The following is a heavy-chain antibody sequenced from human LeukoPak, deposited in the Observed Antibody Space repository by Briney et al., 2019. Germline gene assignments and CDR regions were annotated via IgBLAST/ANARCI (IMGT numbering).Heavy chain of an antibody. V-gene: IGHV3-11*04. CDR2: ISSSGSAI. D-gene: IGHD1-26*01. J-gene: IGHJ4*02. CDR1: GFTFSDYY. CDR3: ARGKVPDGWVYFDY. Sequence: QSGGSLRLSCAASGFTFSDYYMSWIRQAPGKGLEWVSYISSSGSAIYYADSVKGRFTISRDNAKNSLYLQMNSLRAEDTAVYYCARGKVPDGWVYFDYWGQGTLVTVSS.